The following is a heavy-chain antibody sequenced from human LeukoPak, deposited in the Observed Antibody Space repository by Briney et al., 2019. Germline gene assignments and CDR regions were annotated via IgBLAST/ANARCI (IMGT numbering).Heavy chain of an antibody. Sequence: ASVKVSCKASGYTFTSYYMHWVRQAPGQGLEWMGIINPSGGSTSYAKKFQGRVTMTRDTSTSTVYMELSSLRSEDTAVYYCARGESNYDILTGYLDYWGQGTLVTVSS. D-gene: IGHD3-9*01. CDR3: ARGESNYDILTGYLDY. J-gene: IGHJ4*02. CDR1: GYTFTSYY. V-gene: IGHV1-46*03. CDR2: INPSGGST.